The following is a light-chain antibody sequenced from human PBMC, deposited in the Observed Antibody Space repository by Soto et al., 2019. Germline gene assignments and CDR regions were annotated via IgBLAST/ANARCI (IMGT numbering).Light chain of an antibody. CDR3: QQANSFPPWT. V-gene: IGKV1-12*01. CDR2: DAS. CDR1: QSINSL. J-gene: IGKJ1*01. Sequence: DIQMTQSPSTLSASVGDSVTITCRASQSINSLVAWYQQHPGKAPKLLIHDASSLQSGVPSRFSGSGSGTDFTLTISSLQPEDFATYYCQQANSFPPWTFGQGTKVEIK.